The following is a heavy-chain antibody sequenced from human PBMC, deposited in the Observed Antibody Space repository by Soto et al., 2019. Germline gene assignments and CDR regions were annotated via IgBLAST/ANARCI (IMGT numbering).Heavy chain of an antibody. V-gene: IGHV4-31*03. CDR1: GGSIRSGGYY. CDR3: ARDRLMAAAWLTRHYFGLDV. CDR2: IYYSGNT. J-gene: IGHJ6*02. Sequence: SETLSLTCTVSGGSIRSGGYYWCWVRQNPRRGLEWIGSIYYSGNTYYNPSLKSRLTISVDTSKNQFSLNLSSLPAADTAVYYCARDRLMAAAWLTRHYFGLDVVGQGTTVTVSS. D-gene: IGHD2-8*01.